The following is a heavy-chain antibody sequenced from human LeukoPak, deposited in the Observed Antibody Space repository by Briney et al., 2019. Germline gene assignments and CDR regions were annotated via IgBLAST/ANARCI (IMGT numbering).Heavy chain of an antibody. CDR1: GFTFRSYS. CDR2: IDPSSTYI. Sequence: GGSLRLSCAASGFTFRSYSMNWVRQAPGKGLEWVSAIDPSSTYIYYADSVKGRFTISRDNAKNSLYLQMNSLRAEDTAVYYCAKDPGLVPKPYWGQGTLVTVSS. D-gene: IGHD3/OR15-3a*01. J-gene: IGHJ4*02. CDR3: AKDPGLVPKPY. V-gene: IGHV3-21*04.